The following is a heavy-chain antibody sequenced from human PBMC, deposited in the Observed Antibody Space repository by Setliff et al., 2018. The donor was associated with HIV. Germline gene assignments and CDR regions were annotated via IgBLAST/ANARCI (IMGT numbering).Heavy chain of an antibody. Sequence: SETLSLTCTVSGGSISSGSYYWSWIRQPAGKGLEWIGRIYTRGSTNYNPSLKSRVTISVDTSKNQFSLKLSSVTAADTAVYYCARITMVRGVYYGMDVWGQGTTVTVS. V-gene: IGHV4-61*02. J-gene: IGHJ6*02. D-gene: IGHD3-10*01. CDR1: GGSISSGSYY. CDR2: IYTRGST. CDR3: ARITMVRGVYYGMDV.